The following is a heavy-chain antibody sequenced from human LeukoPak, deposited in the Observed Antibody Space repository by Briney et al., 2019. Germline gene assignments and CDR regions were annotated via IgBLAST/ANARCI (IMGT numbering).Heavy chain of an antibody. Sequence: PGGSLRLSCTASGFTFSSYWMTWVRQAPGKGLEWVANIKQDGSEKDYVDSVKGRFTISRDNSKNTLYLQLNSLRAEDTAIYYCAKDLTYYYDSTGYYFDYWGQGTLVTVSS. V-gene: IGHV3-7*03. CDR2: IKQDGSEK. D-gene: IGHD3-22*01. CDR3: AKDLTYYYDSTGYYFDY. J-gene: IGHJ4*02. CDR1: GFTFSSYW.